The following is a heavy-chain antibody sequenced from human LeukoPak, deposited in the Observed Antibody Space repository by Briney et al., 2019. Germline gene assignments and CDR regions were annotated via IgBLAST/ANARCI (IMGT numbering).Heavy chain of an antibody. CDR3: ARSWFGDYTPDY. Sequence: GGSLRLSCAVSGFTFSSNTMTWVRQVSGKGLEWVSSIRGGGSDTHYAGTVRGRFTISRDNSKNTLYLQMNSLRAEDTAVYYCARSWFGDYTPDYWGQGTLVTVSS. CDR2: IRGGGSDT. D-gene: IGHD3-10*01. V-gene: IGHV3-23*01. CDR1: GFTFSSNT. J-gene: IGHJ4*02.